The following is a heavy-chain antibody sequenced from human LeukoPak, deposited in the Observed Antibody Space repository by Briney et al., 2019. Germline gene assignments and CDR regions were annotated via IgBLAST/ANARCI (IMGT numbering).Heavy chain of an antibody. D-gene: IGHD3-10*01. CDR3: ARPRSGSSGLDFDY. J-gene: IGHJ4*02. CDR2: IYYGGST. CDR1: GGSISSGGYY. Sequence: SETLSLTCTVSGGSISSGGYYWSWIRQHPGKGLEWIGYIYYGGSTYYNPSLKSRVTISVDTSKNQFSLKLSSVTAADTAVYYCARPRSGSSGLDFDYWGQGTLVTVSS. V-gene: IGHV4-31*03.